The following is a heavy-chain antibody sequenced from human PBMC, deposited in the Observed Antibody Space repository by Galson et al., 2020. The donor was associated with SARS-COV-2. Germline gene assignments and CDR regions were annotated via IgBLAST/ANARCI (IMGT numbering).Heavy chain of an antibody. CDR1: GFDVGYHT. CDR3: AVFIAGLPY. Sequence: GGSLRLSCVGPGFDVGYHTITWVRQPQGKGLQWAQPIVKNGSPTTYADSVKGRFSISRDSSRQTLYLHMDSWRVEVTAIYYCAVFIAGLPYWGQGTLVSVSS. V-gene: IGHV3-23*05. J-gene: IGHJ4*02. D-gene: IGHD2-15*01. CDR2: IVKNGSPT.